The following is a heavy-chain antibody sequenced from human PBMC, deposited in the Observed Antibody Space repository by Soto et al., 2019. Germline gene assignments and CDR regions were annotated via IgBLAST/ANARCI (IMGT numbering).Heavy chain of an antibody. CDR2: ISYDGSNK. J-gene: IGHJ5*02. CDR3: AKDADGPGHH. CDR1: GFNFGIYG. Sequence: PGGSQRHCSAASGFNFGIYGRRWVRQAPGKGLEWVAVISYDGSNKYYADSVKGRFTISRDNSKNTLYLQMNSLRAEDTAVYYCAKDADGPGHHWGQGTMVTVS. V-gene: IGHV3-30*18. D-gene: IGHD2-8*01.